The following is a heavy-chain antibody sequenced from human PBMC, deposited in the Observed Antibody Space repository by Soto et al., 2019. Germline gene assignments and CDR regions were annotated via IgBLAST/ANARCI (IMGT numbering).Heavy chain of an antibody. J-gene: IGHJ4*02. D-gene: IGHD3-9*01. CDR3: ARDKRYFDWLVFTRVGAGPGGFDY. CDR2: ISSSGSTI. CDR1: GFTFSDYY. V-gene: IGHV3-11*01. Sequence: GGSLRLSCAASGFTFSDYYMSWIRQAPGKGLEWVSYISSSGSTIYYADSVKGRFTISRDNAKNSLYLQMNSLRAEDTAVYYCARDKRYFDWLVFTRVGAGPGGFDYWGQGTLVTVSS.